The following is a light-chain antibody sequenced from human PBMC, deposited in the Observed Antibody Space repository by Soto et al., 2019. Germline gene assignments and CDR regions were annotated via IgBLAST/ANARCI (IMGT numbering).Light chain of an antibody. V-gene: IGKV3-15*01. CDR3: EQYGNWPPWT. CDR2: GAS. CDR1: QSLSSN. Sequence: EVVMTQSPATLSVSPGEAATLSCRASQSLSSNLAWYQQRPGQPPRLLIYGASTRASGVPARFSDSGSGTEFTLSISSLQSEDLAVYFCEQYGNWPPWTFGQGTKVEIK. J-gene: IGKJ1*01.